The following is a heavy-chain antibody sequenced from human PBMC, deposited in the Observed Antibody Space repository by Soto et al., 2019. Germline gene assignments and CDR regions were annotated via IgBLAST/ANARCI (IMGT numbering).Heavy chain of an antibody. CDR1: GYTFTRYG. CDR3: AKNGQPPYSHHGMDV. CDR2: ISGYNGDT. Sequence: QGQLVQSEAEVKKPGASVKVSCKASGYTFTRYGISWVRQAPGQGLEWMGWISGYNGDTTYAQKFQGRVTMTIDTSTSTAYMELRSLTSDDTAVYYCAKNGQPPYSHHGMDVWGQGTKVTVSS. J-gene: IGHJ6*02. D-gene: IGHD2-8*01. V-gene: IGHV1-18*01.